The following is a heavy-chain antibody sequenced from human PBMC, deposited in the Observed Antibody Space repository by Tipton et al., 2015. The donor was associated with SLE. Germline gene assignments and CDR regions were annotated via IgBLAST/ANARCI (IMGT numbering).Heavy chain of an antibody. CDR3: ARGIIVGASDHYYMDV. J-gene: IGHJ6*03. D-gene: IGHD1-26*01. V-gene: IGHV1-8*03. CDR1: GYTFTSYD. Sequence: QLVQSGAEVKKPGASVKVSCKASGYTFTSYDINWVRQATGQGLEWMGWMSPNSGNTGYAQKFQGRVTITRNTSISTAYMELSSLRSEDTAVYYCARGIIVGASDHYYMDVWGKGTTVTVSS. CDR2: MSPNSGNT.